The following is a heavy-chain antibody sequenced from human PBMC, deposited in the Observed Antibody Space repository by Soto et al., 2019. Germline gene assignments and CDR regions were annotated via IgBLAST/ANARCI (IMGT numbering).Heavy chain of an antibody. CDR1: GGTFPNYA. CDR2: IIPIFGMA. Sequence: QVQLVQSGAEVKKPGSSVTVSCRASGGTFPNYAISCVRQAPGQGLEWLGGIIPIFGMANSAQRFLGRVLNTADESTRTTDMELDSLRSDDTAIYYGAIAQGAHCWSGNHYCMDAWGQGTTVTVSS. J-gene: IGHJ6*02. V-gene: IGHV1-69*01. D-gene: IGHD3-3*02. CDR3: AIAQGAHCWSGNHYCMDA.